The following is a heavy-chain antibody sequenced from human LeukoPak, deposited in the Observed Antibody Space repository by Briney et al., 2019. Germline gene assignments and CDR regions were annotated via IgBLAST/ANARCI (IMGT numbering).Heavy chain of an antibody. CDR2: ISASGDTT. V-gene: IGHV3-23*01. CDR3: AKLYYDFWSGYPYYFDY. Sequence: PGGSLRLSCAASGVIFSNYAMNWVRQAPGKGLEWVSSISASGDTTYYADSVKGRFTISRANSKESVYLQINSLRAEDTAVYYCAKLYYDFWSGYPYYFDYWGQGTLVTVSS. J-gene: IGHJ4*02. D-gene: IGHD3-3*01. CDR1: GVIFSNYA.